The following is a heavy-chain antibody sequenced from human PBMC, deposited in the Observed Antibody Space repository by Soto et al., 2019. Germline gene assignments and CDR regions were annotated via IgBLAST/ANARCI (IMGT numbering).Heavy chain of an antibody. CDR2: ISSSGDNT. D-gene: IGHD6-19*01. CDR3: AKDDSGWFYFDS. CDR1: GFTFGSSV. V-gene: IGHV3-23*01. J-gene: IGHJ4*02. Sequence: PGGSLRLSCAASGFTFGSSVMNWARQAPGKGLEWVSTISSSGDNTYFADSVKGRFTISRDNSKNTLYLQMNSLRVEDTALYYCAKDDSGWFYFDSWGQGTLVTVSS.